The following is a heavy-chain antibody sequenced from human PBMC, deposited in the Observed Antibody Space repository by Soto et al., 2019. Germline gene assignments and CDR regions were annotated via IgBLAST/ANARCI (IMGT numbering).Heavy chain of an antibody. CDR1: GDSVSSNSAA. CDR2: TYYRSKWYN. J-gene: IGHJ4*02. CDR3: AREPRGYCSGGSCPNGGLDY. V-gene: IGHV6-1*01. D-gene: IGHD2-15*01. Sequence: SQTLSLTCAISGDSVSSNSAAWNWIRQSPSRGLEWLGRTYYRSKWYNDYAVSVKSRITINPDTSKNQFSLQLNSVTPEDTAVYCCAREPRGYCSGGSCPNGGLDYWGQGTLVTVSS.